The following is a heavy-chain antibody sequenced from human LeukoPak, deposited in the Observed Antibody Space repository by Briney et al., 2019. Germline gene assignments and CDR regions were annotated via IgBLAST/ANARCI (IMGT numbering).Heavy chain of an antibody. CDR2: IIPIFGTA. CDR1: GGTFSSYA. Sequence: SVKVSCKASGGTFSSYAISWVRQAPGQGLEWMGGIIPIFGTANYAQKFQGRVTITADESTSTAYMELSSLRSEDTAVYYCARDPGYGSGKTYYMDVWGKGTTVTVSS. CDR3: ARDPGYGSGKTYYMDV. D-gene: IGHD3-10*01. V-gene: IGHV1-69*13. J-gene: IGHJ6*03.